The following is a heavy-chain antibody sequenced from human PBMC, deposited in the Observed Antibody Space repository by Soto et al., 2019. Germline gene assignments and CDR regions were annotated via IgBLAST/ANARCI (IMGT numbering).Heavy chain of an antibody. J-gene: IGHJ5*02. V-gene: IGHV4-31*03. CDR3: ARATSASIAAAGTYWFDP. Sequence: SETLSLTCTVSGGSISSGGYYWSWIRQHPGKGLEWIGYIYYSGSTYYNPSLKSRVTISVDTSKNQFSLKLSSVTAADTAVFYCARATSASIAAAGTYWFDPWGQGTLVTVSS. CDR2: IYYSGST. D-gene: IGHD6-13*01. CDR1: GGSISSGGYY.